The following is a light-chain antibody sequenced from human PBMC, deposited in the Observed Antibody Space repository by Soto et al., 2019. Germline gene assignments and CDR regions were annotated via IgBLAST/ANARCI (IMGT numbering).Light chain of an antibody. CDR1: ETVSRN. J-gene: IGKJ3*01. Sequence: EIVMTQSPATLCVSPGARATLSCRASETVSRNFAWDQQKPGQPPRLLICGTSSRATGTPARFSGSGSGTEFTLNINNLQSEDFAVYLCQHYDNWPFFGPWTQVEIK. CDR3: QHYDNWPF. CDR2: GTS. V-gene: IGKV3-15*01.